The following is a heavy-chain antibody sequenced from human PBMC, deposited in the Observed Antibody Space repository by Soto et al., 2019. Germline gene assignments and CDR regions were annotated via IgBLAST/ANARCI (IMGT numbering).Heavy chain of an antibody. CDR2: IYSGGSA. Sequence: LRLSCAASGFDVSTKYMNWVRQAPGKGLEWVSVIYSGGSAYYADSVKGRFTIARDNSKNTLYLQMNSLRAEDTAVYYCAKGGMIVLYYFDYWGQGTLVTVSS. CDR3: AKGGMIVLYYFDY. CDR1: GFDVSTKY. D-gene: IGHD3-22*01. V-gene: IGHV3-53*01. J-gene: IGHJ4*02.